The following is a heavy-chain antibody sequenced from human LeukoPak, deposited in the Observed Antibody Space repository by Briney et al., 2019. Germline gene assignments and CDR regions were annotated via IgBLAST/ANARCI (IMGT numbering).Heavy chain of an antibody. J-gene: IGHJ4*02. D-gene: IGHD3-10*01. CDR3: AKDLEGFDGSGRRPSGDMGY. V-gene: IGHV4-59*01. CDR1: GGSISSYY. CDR2: IYYSGST. Sequence: PSETLSLTCTVSGGSISSYYWSWIRQPPGKGLEWIGYIYYSGSTNYNPSLKSRVTISVDTSKNQFSLKLSSVTAADTAVYYCAKDLEGFDGSGRRPSGDMGYWGQGTLVTVSS.